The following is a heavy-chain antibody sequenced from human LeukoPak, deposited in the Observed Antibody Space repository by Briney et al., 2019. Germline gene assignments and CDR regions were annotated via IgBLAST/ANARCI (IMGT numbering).Heavy chain of an antibody. J-gene: IGHJ4*02. CDR3: ARVSAHAGIAVAASDY. Sequence: GGSLRLSCAASGFTFSSYSMNWVRQAPGKGLEWVSSISSSSYIYYADSVKGRFTISRDNAKNSLYLQMNSLRAEDTAVYYCARVSAHAGIAVAASDYWGQGTLVTVSS. CDR2: ISSSSYI. CDR1: GFTFSSYS. D-gene: IGHD6-19*01. V-gene: IGHV3-21*01.